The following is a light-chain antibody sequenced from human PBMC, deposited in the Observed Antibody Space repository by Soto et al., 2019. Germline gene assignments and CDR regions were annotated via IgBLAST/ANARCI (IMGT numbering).Light chain of an antibody. J-gene: IGLJ7*01. CDR3: TAYADFNELI. CDR2: GVT. Sequence: QSALTQPPSASGSPGQSVTISCTGTSSDVGGYQYVSWYQQHPGKVPKLIIYGVTTRPSGVPDRFSGSKSGNTASLTVSGRQAEDDGYYYCTAYADFNELIFGGGTQLTVL. CDR1: SSDVGGYQY. V-gene: IGLV2-8*01.